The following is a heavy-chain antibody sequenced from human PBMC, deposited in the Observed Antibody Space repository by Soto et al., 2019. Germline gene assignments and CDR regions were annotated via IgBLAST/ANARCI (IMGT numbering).Heavy chain of an antibody. CDR2: IIPIFGTA. D-gene: IGHD7-27*01. CDR3: ARVIWGNDAFDI. CDR1: GGTFSSYA. Sequence: SVKVSWKASGGTFSSYAISWVRQAPGQGLEWMGGIIPIFGTANYAQKFQGRVTITADESTSTAYMELSSLRSEDTAVYYCARVIWGNDAFDIWGQGTMVTVSS. J-gene: IGHJ3*02. V-gene: IGHV1-69*13.